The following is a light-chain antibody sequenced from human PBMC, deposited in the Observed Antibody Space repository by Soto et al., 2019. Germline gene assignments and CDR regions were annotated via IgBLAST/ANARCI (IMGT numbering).Light chain of an antibody. CDR1: QSVTSSS. CDR2: GAS. V-gene: IGKV3-20*01. Sequence: EIVLTQSPGTLSLSPGERATLSCRASQSVTSSSLAWYQQKPGQAPRLLVYGASRRATGIPDRFSGSGSGTDFTLTISRLEPQDFAMYYCHQYGSSPLTFGGGTKVEI. CDR3: HQYGSSPLT. J-gene: IGKJ4*01.